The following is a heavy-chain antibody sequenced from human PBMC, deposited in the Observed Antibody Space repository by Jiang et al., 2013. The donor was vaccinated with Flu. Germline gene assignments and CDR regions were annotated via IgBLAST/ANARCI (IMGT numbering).Heavy chain of an antibody. Sequence: EVKKPGESLKISCKASGYSFTNYWIGWVRQMPGKGLEWMGLVYPGDSDTKYSPSFQGQVTISADKSISTAYLQLSSLKASDSAIYYCVRRLDGYFVYWGQGTLVTVSS. CDR3: VRRLDGYFVY. CDR2: VYPGDSDT. D-gene: IGHD2-2*03. V-gene: IGHV5-51*01. J-gene: IGHJ4*02. CDR1: GYSFTNYW.